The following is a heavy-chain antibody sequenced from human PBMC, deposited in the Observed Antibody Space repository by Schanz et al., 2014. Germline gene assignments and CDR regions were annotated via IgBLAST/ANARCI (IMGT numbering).Heavy chain of an antibody. CDR2: ISYSGST. Sequence: QVQLQESGPGLVKPSQTLSLTCTVSGGSVSSGGDYWSWIRQHPGKGLEWIGFISYSGSTYYNPSLKRRVTISVATPRNQCPLKLSSVPAADTAVYYCAREPLSGYNWFDPWGQGSLVTVSS. D-gene: IGHD6-25*01. V-gene: IGHV4-31*03. CDR1: GGSVSSGGDY. J-gene: IGHJ5*02. CDR3: AREPLSGYNWFDP.